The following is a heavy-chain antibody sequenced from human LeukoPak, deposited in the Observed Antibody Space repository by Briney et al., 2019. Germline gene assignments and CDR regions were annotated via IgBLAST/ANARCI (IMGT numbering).Heavy chain of an antibody. Sequence: SETLSLTCTVSGGSISSSSYYWGWIRQPPGKGLEWIGNIYYSESTYYNPSLKSRVTISVDTSKNQFSLKLSSVTAADTAVYYCAKDPSLVRSIDYWGQGTLVTVSS. CDR1: GGSISSSSYY. D-gene: IGHD1-26*01. V-gene: IGHV4-39*07. J-gene: IGHJ4*02. CDR3: AKDPSLVRSIDY. CDR2: IYYSEST.